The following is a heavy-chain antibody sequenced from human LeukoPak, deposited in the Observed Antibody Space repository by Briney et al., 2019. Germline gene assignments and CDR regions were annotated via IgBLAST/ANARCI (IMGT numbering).Heavy chain of an antibody. D-gene: IGHD5-18*01. J-gene: IGHJ4*02. CDR1: GFTFRNYN. CDR3: AKGYRYFDY. CDR2: ISSSATYT. Sequence: PGGSLRLSCAASGFTFRNYNMHWVRQAPGKGLEWVSSISSSATYTYYADSVKGRFTISRDNSKNILYLQINSLRPEDTAEYYCAKGYRYFDYWGQGTLVTVSS. V-gene: IGHV3-21*04.